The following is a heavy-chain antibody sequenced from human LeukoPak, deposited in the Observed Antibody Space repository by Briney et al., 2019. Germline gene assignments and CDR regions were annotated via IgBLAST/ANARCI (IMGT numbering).Heavy chain of an antibody. V-gene: IGHV1-18*01. D-gene: IGHD6-13*01. J-gene: IGHJ5*02. CDR2: MNPNSGNT. CDR1: GYTFTSYD. CDR3: ARASSWYSRDQSNWFDP. Sequence: ASVKVSCKASGYTFTSYDINWVRQATGQGLEWMGWMNPNSGNTNYAQKLQGRLTMTTDTSTSTAYLELRSLRSDDTAVYYCARASSWYSRDQSNWFDPWGQGTLVTVSS.